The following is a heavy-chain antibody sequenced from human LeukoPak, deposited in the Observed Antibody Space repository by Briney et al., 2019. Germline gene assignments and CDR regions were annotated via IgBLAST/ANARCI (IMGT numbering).Heavy chain of an antibody. CDR1: GFTFSSYA. J-gene: IGHJ6*04. D-gene: IGHD6-6*01. CDR2: ISYDGSNK. Sequence: GGSLRLSCAASGFTFSSYAMHWVRQAPGKGLEWVAVISYDGSNKYYADSVKGRFTISRDNSKNTLYLQMNSLRAEDTAVYYCARDGVPIAPLDVWGKGTTVTVSS. CDR3: ARDGVPIAPLDV. V-gene: IGHV3-30-3*01.